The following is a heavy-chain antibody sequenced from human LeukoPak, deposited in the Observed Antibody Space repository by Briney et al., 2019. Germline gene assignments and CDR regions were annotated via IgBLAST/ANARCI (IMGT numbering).Heavy chain of an antibody. CDR3: ARRGQYSSSWYGGWDYYYYYGMDV. D-gene: IGHD6-13*01. CDR1: GYTFTSYD. CDR2: MNPNSGNT. Sequence: ASVKVSCKASGYTFTSYDINWVRQATGQGLEWMGWMNPNSGNTGYAQKFQGRVTMTRNTSISTAYMELSSLRSEDTAVYYCARRGQYSSSWYGGWDYYYYYGMDVWGQGTTVTVSS. V-gene: IGHV1-8*01. J-gene: IGHJ6*02.